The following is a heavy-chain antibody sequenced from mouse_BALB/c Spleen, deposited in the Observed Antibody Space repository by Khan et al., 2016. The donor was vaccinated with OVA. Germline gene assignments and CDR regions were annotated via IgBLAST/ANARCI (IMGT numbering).Heavy chain of an antibody. CDR3: ARDYGSSYGWFAY. CDR1: GYTFTNYG. CDR2: INTNTGEP. J-gene: IGHJ3*01. Sequence: QIQLVQSGPELKKPGETVKISCKVSGYTFTNYGMNWVKQAPGKGLKWMGWINTNTGEPTYGEEFKGRFAFSLETSASTAYLQINNLKNEDTATYFCARDYGSSYGWFAYWGQGTLVTVSA. V-gene: IGHV9-3*02. D-gene: IGHD1-1*01.